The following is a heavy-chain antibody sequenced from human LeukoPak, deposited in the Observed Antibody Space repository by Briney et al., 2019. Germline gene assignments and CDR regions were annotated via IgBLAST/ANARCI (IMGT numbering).Heavy chain of an antibody. CDR3: ARGDYEFVGLDI. D-gene: IGHD4-17*01. Sequence: PSETLSLTCSVSGGSISSYYWTWIRQPPGKGLEWIGYIYYSGSTNYNPSLKSRVTMSVDTSKNLFSLKLSSVTAADTAVYYCARGDYEFVGLDIWGQGTMVTVSS. CDR2: IYYSGST. V-gene: IGHV4-59*01. J-gene: IGHJ3*02. CDR1: GGSISSYY.